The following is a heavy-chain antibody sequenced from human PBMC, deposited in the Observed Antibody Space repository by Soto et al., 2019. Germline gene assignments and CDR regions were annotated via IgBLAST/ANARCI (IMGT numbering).Heavy chain of an antibody. Sequence: TSETLSLTCTVSGGSISSGGYYWGWIRQPPGKGLEWIGSIYYSGSTYYNPSLKSRVTISVDTSKNQFSLKLSSVTAADTAVYYCAGHHFYYSTSYYYFGHLPTLFDYWGQGTLVTVSS. CDR2: IYYSGST. CDR3: AGHHFYYSTSYYYFGHLPTLFDY. D-gene: IGHD3-22*01. J-gene: IGHJ4*02. CDR1: GGSISSGGYY. V-gene: IGHV4-39*01.